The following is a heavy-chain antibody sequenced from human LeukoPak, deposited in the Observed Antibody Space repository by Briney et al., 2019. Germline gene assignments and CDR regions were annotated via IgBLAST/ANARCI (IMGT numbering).Heavy chain of an antibody. Sequence: GGSLRLSCAASGFTFSSYAMSWVRQAPGKGLEWVSAISGSGGSTYYADSVKGRFTISRDNSKNTLYLQMNSLRAEDTAVYYCAKDQSRYFYHSSAYPRNWFDPWGQGTLVTVSS. CDR1: GFTFSSYA. CDR2: ISGSGGST. J-gene: IGHJ5*02. CDR3: AKDQSRYFYHSSAYPRNWFDP. V-gene: IGHV3-23*01. D-gene: IGHD3-22*01.